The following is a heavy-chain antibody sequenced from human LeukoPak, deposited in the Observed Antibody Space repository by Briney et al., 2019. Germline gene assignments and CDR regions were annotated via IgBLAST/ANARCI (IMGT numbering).Heavy chain of an antibody. V-gene: IGHV3-23*01. CDR2: ISGSGGST. D-gene: IGHD4-17*01. CDR1: GFTFSSYA. CDR3: SRRSVTTFDY. J-gene: IGHJ4*02. Sequence: GGSLRLSCAASGFTFSSYAMSWVRQAPGKGLECISAISGSGGSTYYADSVKGRFTISRDNSKNTLYLQMSSLRADDTAVYYCSRRSVTTFDYWGQGTLVTVSS.